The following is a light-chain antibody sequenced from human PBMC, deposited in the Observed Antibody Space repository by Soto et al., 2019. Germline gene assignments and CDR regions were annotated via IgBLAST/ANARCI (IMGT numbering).Light chain of an antibody. CDR3: QQYDHEPLT. Sequence: EIVLTQSPGTLSLSPGERATLSCRASQSVAKNYLAWYKQEPGQAPRLLVYDASTRATGVPDRFRGSGSGTDFTLTITRLEPEDFVVYYCQQYDHEPLTFGGGTKVEIK. V-gene: IGKV3-20*01. CDR2: DAS. J-gene: IGKJ4*01. CDR1: QSVAKNY.